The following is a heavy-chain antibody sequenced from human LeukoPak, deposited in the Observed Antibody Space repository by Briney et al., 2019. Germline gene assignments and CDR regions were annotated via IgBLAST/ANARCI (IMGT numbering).Heavy chain of an antibody. Sequence: SETLSLTCAVYGGSFSGYYWGWIRQPPGKGLEWIGEINHSGSTNYNPSLKSRVTISVDTSKNQFSLKLSSVTAADTAVYYCARGPYYYDRDAFDIWGQGTMVTVSS. J-gene: IGHJ3*02. CDR1: GGSFSGYY. CDR3: ARGPYYYDRDAFDI. V-gene: IGHV4-34*01. D-gene: IGHD3-10*02. CDR2: INHSGST.